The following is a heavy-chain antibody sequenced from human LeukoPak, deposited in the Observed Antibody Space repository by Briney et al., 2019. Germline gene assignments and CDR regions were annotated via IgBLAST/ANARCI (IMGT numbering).Heavy chain of an antibody. Sequence: GGSLRLSCAASGFTFSSYSMNWVRQAPGKRLEWVSSISSSSSYIYYADSVKGRFTISRDNAKNSLYLQMNSLRAEDTAVYYCARDDTISGRPSGGFDPWGQGTLVTVSS. V-gene: IGHV3-21*01. CDR2: ISSSSSYI. CDR3: ARDDTISGRPSGGFDP. D-gene: IGHD3-3*01. CDR1: GFTFSSYS. J-gene: IGHJ5*02.